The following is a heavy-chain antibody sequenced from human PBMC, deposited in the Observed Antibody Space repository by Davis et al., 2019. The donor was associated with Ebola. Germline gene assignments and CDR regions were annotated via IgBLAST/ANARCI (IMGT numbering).Heavy chain of an antibody. V-gene: IGHV3-9*01. J-gene: IGHJ4*02. D-gene: IGHD3-3*02. CDR1: GFTFDDYA. CDR3: ARDREGHSHYYFDY. Sequence: PGGSLRLSCAASGFTFDDYAMHWVRQAPGKGLEWVSGISWNSGSIGYADSVKGRFTISRDNAKNSLYLQMNSLRAEDTAVYYCARDREGHSHYYFDYWGQGTLVTVSS. CDR2: ISWNSGSI.